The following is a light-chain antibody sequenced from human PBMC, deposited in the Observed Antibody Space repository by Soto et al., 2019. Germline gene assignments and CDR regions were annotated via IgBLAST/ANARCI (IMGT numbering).Light chain of an antibody. CDR1: QSISSY. CDR3: QQNYNTPFT. Sequence: DIQMTQSPSSLSASVGDRVTITCRASQSISSYLNWYQQKPGKAPKLLIYAASSLQSGVPSRFSGSGSGTDFTITISSLQPGDFATYYCQQNYNTPFTFGPGTKVDIK. V-gene: IGKV1-39*01. CDR2: AAS. J-gene: IGKJ3*01.